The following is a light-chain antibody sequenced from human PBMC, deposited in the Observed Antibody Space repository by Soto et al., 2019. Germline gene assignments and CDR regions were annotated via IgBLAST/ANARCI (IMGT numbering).Light chain of an antibody. V-gene: IGKV3-11*01. CDR3: QQHSNWPVT. CDR1: QSVSSY. CDR2: DAS. J-gene: IGKJ4*01. Sequence: EIVLTQSPATLSVSPGERATLSCRASQSVSSYLAWYQQKPGQAPRLLIYDASNRATGIPARFSGSGSGTDFTLTISSLEPEDSAVYYCQQHSNWPVTFGGGTKVEIK.